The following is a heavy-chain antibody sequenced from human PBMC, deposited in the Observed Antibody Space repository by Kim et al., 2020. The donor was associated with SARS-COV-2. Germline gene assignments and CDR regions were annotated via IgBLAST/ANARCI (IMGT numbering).Heavy chain of an antibody. CDR1: GIDFSYYY. D-gene: IGHD6-13*01. Sequence: GGSLRLSCAASGIDFSYYYMSWIRQAPGKGLEWISYISSSGSYTKYADSLKGRFTISRDNAENSLYLEMNSLRPEDTAVYYCVRAAVGASSWYYFDSWG. V-gene: IGHV3-11*05. CDR3: VRAAVGASSWYYFDS. J-gene: IGHJ4*01. CDR2: ISSSGSYT.